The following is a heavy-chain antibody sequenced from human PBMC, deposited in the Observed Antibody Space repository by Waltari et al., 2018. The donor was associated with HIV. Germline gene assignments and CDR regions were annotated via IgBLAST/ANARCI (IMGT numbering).Heavy chain of an antibody. CDR3: ARRGTAMVRG. Sequence: QVQLVQSGAEVKKPGSSVKVPCKAYGGTFSSFTITWVRQAPGQGLEWMGRIIPILGIANYAQKFQGRVTITADKSTSTAYMELSSLRSEDTAVYYCARRGTAMVRGWGQGTLVTVSS. J-gene: IGHJ4*02. CDR1: GGTFSSFT. V-gene: IGHV1-69*02. D-gene: IGHD5-18*01. CDR2: IIPILGIA.